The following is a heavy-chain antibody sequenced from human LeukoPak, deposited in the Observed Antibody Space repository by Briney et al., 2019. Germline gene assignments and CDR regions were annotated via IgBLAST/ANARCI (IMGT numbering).Heavy chain of an antibody. Sequence: MTGGSLRLSCAASGFTFSNYAMSWVRQAPGKGLEWVGRIKSKTDGGTTDYAAPVKGRFTISRDDSKNTLYLQMNSLKTEDTAVYYCTTTEETYYYDSSGYYDFDYWGQGTLVTVSS. CDR2: IKSKTDGGTT. J-gene: IGHJ4*02. V-gene: IGHV3-15*01. CDR3: TTTEETYYYDSSGYYDFDY. D-gene: IGHD3-22*01. CDR1: GFTFSNYA.